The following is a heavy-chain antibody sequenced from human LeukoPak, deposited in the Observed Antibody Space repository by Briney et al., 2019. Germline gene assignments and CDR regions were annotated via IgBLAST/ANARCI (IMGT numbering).Heavy chain of an antibody. CDR2: IYPGDSDT. Sequence: GESLKISCKGSGYSFTSDWIGWVRQMPGKGLEWMGIIYPGDSDTKYSPSFQGQVTISVDKSISTAYLQWNSLKASDTAMYYCVRGDYGTCWGQGTLVTVSS. V-gene: IGHV5-51*01. CDR3: VRGDYGTC. CDR1: GYSFTSDW. D-gene: IGHD4-17*01. J-gene: IGHJ4*02.